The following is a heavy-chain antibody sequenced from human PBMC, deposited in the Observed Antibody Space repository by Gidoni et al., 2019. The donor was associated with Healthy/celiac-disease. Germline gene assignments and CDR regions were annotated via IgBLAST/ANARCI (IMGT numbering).Heavy chain of an antibody. CDR1: GFTFDDYA. V-gene: IGHV3-9*01. J-gene: IGHJ4*02. CDR3: AKDMGPDYGSGSYAPFDY. Sequence: EVQLVESGGGLVQPGGSLRLSCAASGFTFDDYAMHWVRQAPGKGLEWVSGISWNSGSIGYADSVKGRFTISRDNAKNSLYLQMNSLRAEDTALYYCAKDMGPDYGSGSYAPFDYWGQGTLVTVSS. CDR2: ISWNSGSI. D-gene: IGHD3-10*01.